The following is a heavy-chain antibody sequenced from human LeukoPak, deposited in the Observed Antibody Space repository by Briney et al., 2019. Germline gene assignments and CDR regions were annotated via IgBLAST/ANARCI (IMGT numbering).Heavy chain of an antibody. CDR3: ARGDVGATLDFYYFDMDV. J-gene: IGHJ6*02. Sequence: SETLSLTCAVYGGSFSSYYWSWIRQPPGKGLEWIGEINHSGSTNYNPSLKSRVTVSVDTSKNQISLKLSSVTAADTAVYYCARGDVGATLDFYYFDMDVWGRGTTVTVSS. V-gene: IGHV4-34*01. D-gene: IGHD1-26*01. CDR2: INHSGST. CDR1: GGSFSSYY.